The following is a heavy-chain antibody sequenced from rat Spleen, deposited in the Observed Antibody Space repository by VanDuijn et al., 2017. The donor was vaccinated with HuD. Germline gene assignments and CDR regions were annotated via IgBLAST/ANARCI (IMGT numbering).Heavy chain of an antibody. J-gene: IGHJ2*01. CDR3: AHYE. CDR1: VYSIKSSY. CDR2: ISYSGSS. V-gene: IGHV3-1*01. D-gene: IGHD1-12*01. Sequence: EVQLQESGPGLVKPSQSLSLTCSVTVYSIKSSYRWNWIRKFPGNEMEWIGHISYSGSSNYRPSLKSRIPFSRDTSRNQFFLQLNSVTTEDTATYYCAHYEWGQGVMVTVSS.